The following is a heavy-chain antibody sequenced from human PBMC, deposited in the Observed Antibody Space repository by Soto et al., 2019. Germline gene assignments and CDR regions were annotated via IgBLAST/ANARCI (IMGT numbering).Heavy chain of an antibody. V-gene: IGHV4-34*01. J-gene: IGHJ4*02. D-gene: IGHD2-2*01. Sequence: QVQLQQWGAGLLKPSETLSLTCAVYGGSFGGYYWSWIRQPPGKGLEWIGEINHSGSTNYNPSLKSRVTISVDTSKNQFSLKLSSVTAADTAVYYCARGLSSSTSCYLDYWGQGTLVTVSS. CDR3: ARGLSSSTSCYLDY. CDR2: INHSGST. CDR1: GGSFGGYY.